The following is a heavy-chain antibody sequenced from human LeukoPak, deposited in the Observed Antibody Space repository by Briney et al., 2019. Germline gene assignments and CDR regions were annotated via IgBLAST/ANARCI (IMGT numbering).Heavy chain of an antibody. J-gene: IGHJ5*02. D-gene: IGHD2-15*01. V-gene: IGHV3-7*04. CDR2: IKQDGSDK. CDR1: GFTFNNYW. CDR3: ARYRGSGCFGP. Sequence: GGSLRLSCAASGFTFNNYWMTWVRQAPGKGLEWVANIKQDGSDKYYGDSVKGRFTISRDNAKNSLYLQMNSLRAEDTAVYFCARYRGSGCFGPWGQGTLVTVSS.